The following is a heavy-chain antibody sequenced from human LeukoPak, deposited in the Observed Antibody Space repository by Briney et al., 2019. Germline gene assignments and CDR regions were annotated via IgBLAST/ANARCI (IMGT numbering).Heavy chain of an antibody. V-gene: IGHV1-8*01. CDR2: MNPNSGNT. D-gene: IGHD5-18*01. Sequence: ASVRVSCKASGYTFTSYDISWVRQATGQGLEWMGWMNPNSGNTGYTQKFQGRVTITRNTSISTAYMELSSLRSEDTAVYYCARGEDTAMGTDYWGQGTLVTVSS. CDR3: ARGEDTAMGTDY. J-gene: IGHJ4*02. CDR1: GYTFTSYD.